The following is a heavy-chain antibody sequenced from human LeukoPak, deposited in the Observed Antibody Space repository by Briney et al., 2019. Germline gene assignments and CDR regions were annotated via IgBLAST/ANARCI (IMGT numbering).Heavy chain of an antibody. CDR1: WFSCSSYW. J-gene: IGHJ4*02. Sequence: PGGSLRLLCGASWFSCSSYWVSCVRQAPGKGLEWVGNIKEDGSEKYYVDAVKGRFTISRDNAKNSLYLQMNSLRAEDTAVYYCARPAYPRHDSSGYYLEWGQGTLVTVSS. D-gene: IGHD3-22*01. CDR2: IKEDGSEK. CDR3: ARPAYPRHDSSGYYLE. V-gene: IGHV3-7*01.